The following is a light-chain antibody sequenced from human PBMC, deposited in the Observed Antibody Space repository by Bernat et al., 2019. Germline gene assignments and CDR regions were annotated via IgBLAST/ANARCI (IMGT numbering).Light chain of an antibody. J-gene: IGLJ1*01. V-gene: IGLV3-21*03. Sequence: YVLTQSPSVSVAPGKTARITCGGDNIGTKTVHCYQQKPGQAPVLAVYDDSVRPSGVPDRFSGSYSANTANLTIRRVEAGDEADYYCQVFDGIAGHPDYVFGTGTKVTVL. CDR3: QVFDGIAGHPDYV. CDR1: NIGTKT. CDR2: DDS.